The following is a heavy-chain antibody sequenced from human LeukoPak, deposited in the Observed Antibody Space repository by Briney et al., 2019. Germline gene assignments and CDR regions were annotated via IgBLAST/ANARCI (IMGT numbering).Heavy chain of an antibody. CDR2: INHSGST. CDR3: ARVGFRGLPMAG. CDR1: GGSFSGYY. J-gene: IGHJ4*02. D-gene: IGHD5-18*01. Sequence: PSETLSLTCAVYGGSFSGYYWSWIRQPPGKGLEWIGEINHSGSTNYNPSLKSRVTISGDTSKNQFSLKLSSVTAADTAVYYCARVGFRGLPMAGWGQGTLVTVSS. V-gene: IGHV4-34*01.